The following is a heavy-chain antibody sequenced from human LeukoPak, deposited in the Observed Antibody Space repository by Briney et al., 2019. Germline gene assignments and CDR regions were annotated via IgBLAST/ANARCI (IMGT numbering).Heavy chain of an antibody. D-gene: IGHD3-3*01. CDR2: ISSSGRPI. CDR1: GFTFRSYE. Sequence: GGSLRLSCAASGFTFRSYEMNWVRQATGKGLEWVSYISSSGRPIFYADSVKGRFTISRDNAKNSLYLQMNSLRVEDTAVYYCARVRDFFDYWGQGTLVTVSS. V-gene: IGHV3-48*03. CDR3: ARVRDFFDY. J-gene: IGHJ4*02.